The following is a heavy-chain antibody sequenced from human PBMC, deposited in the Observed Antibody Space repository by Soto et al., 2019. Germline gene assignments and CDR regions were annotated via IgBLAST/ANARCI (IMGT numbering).Heavy chain of an antibody. D-gene: IGHD6-6*01. CDR2: ILHSGHT. CDR3: ARGQRAARPDFDL. V-gene: IGHV4-4*02. CDR1: GGSISSSNW. J-gene: IGHJ4*02. Sequence: QVQLQESGPGLVKPSGTLSLTCAVSGGSISSSNWWRWVRQPPGKGLEYIGEILHSGHTNYNPSLRSRVTLSIDKSKNLFSLNLNSVTAADTAIYYCARGQRAARPDFDLWGQGTLVTVSS.